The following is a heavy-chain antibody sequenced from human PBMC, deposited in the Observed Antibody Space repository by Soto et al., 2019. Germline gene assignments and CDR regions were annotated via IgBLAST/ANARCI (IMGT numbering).Heavy chain of an antibody. CDR2: IIPIFGTA. CDR1: GGTFSSYA. CDR3: ARGQGYDSSGYYYGYFDY. J-gene: IGHJ4*02. D-gene: IGHD3-22*01. V-gene: IGHV1-69*13. Sequence: SVKVSCKASGGTFSSYAISWVRQAPGQGLEWMGGIIPIFGTANYAQKFQGRVTITADESTSTAYMELSSLRSEDTAVYYCARGQGYDSSGYYYGYFDYWGQGTLVTVSS.